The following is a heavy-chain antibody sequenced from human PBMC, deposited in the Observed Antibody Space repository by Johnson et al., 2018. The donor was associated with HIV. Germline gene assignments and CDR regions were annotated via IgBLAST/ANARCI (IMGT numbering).Heavy chain of an antibody. D-gene: IGHD3-3*01. CDR3: AKGSRARALYYFWSGVPDAFDI. CDR1: GFTFDDYG. J-gene: IGHJ3*02. V-gene: IGHV3-11*04. Sequence: QVQLVESGGSVVRRGGSLRLSCAASGFTFDDYGMSWIRQSPGKGLEWFAYISSSGETRYYADSVKGRFTISRDNAKNSLYLQMNSLRAEDTAVYYFAKGSRARALYYFWSGVPDAFDIWGQGTMVTVSS. CDR2: ISSSGETR.